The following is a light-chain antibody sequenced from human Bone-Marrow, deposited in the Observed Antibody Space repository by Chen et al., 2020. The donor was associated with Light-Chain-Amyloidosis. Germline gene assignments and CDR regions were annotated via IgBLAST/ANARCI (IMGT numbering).Light chain of an antibody. Sequence: EIVLTQSPATLSLSPGERATLSCRASQSVGSYLAWYQQKPGQAPRLLIHDASDRATGIPARFSGSGSGTDFTLTISSLEPEDFAVYYCQQRSNWPITFGPGTKVDIK. CDR1: QSVGSY. V-gene: IGKV3-11*01. J-gene: IGKJ3*01. CDR2: DAS. CDR3: QQRSNWPIT.